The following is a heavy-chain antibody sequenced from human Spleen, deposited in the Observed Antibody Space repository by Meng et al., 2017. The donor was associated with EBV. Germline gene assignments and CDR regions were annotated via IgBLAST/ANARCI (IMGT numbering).Heavy chain of an antibody. CDR3: VRIHYYDSSEIDY. V-gene: IGHV4-39*01. Sequence: QLQLPEAGPGLAKPWETLTRPCTVAGGSISSSSYYWGVIRQPPGKGLEWIGSIYYSGSTYFNPSLKSRVTISVDTSKNQFSLKLSSVTAADTAVYYCVRIHYYDSSEIDYWGQGTLVTVSS. CDR2: IYYSGST. CDR1: GGSISSSSYY. J-gene: IGHJ4*02. D-gene: IGHD3-22*01.